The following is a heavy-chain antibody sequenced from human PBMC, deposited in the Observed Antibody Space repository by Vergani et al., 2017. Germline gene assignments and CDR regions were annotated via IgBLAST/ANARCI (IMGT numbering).Heavy chain of an antibody. J-gene: IGHJ4*02. CDR3: ARGGRGAGYSGPDS. CDR2: ILGSGTA. D-gene: IGHD1-26*01. V-gene: IGHV4-61*02. Sequence: QVQLQESGPGLVKPSQTLSLTCTVSGGSISSDRYYWTWIRQPAGKGLEWIGDILGSGTANYHPSFQGRVSMSVATSKNQFSLTLSSVNATDTAVYYCARGGRGAGYSGPDSWGQGTRVTVSS. CDR1: GGSISSDRYY.